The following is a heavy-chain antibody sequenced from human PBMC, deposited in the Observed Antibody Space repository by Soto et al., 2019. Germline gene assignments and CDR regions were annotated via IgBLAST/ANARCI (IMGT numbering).Heavy chain of an antibody. CDR2: INPNSGDT. Sequence: VKVSCKASKYTFPDYYVHWVRQAPGQGLEWMGWINPNSGDTNYAQKFQGRVTMTRDTSISTAYMELSRLRSDDTAVYYCARDRQRSSYYYVLGFFDCWGQGTLVTVSS. V-gene: IGHV1-2*02. D-gene: IGHD3-22*01. CDR3: ARDRQRSSYYYVLGFFDC. CDR1: KYTFPDYY. J-gene: IGHJ4*02.